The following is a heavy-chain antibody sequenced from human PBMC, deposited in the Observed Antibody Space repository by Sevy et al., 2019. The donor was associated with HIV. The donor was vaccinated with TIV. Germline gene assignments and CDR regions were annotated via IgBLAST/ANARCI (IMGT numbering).Heavy chain of an antibody. D-gene: IGHD3-22*01. CDR1: GHTFTGYY. CDR2: INANSGGT. Sequence: ASVKVSCKASGHTFTGYYIHWVRQAPGQGLEWMGWINANSGGTNYAQKFQDRVTMTSDTSISTVYMDLSRLRSDDTAVYFCTRSGYYYGFDYWGQGTLVTASS. V-gene: IGHV1-2*02. J-gene: IGHJ4*02. CDR3: TRSGYYYGFDY.